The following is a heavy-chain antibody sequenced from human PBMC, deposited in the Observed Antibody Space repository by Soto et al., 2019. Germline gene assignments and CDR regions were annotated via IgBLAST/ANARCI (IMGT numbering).Heavy chain of an antibody. J-gene: IGHJ5*02. V-gene: IGHV1-46*01. D-gene: IGHD2-15*01. CDR3: ARGYCSGGSCYPSWFDP. Sequence: QVQLVQSGAEVKKPGASVKVSCKASGYTFTSYYMHWVRQAPGQGLEWIGIINPSGGSTSYAQKFQGNVTMTRDTSTSTVYMELSSLRSEDTAVYYCARGYCSGGSCYPSWFDPWGQGTLVTVSS. CDR2: INPSGGST. CDR1: GYTFTSYY.